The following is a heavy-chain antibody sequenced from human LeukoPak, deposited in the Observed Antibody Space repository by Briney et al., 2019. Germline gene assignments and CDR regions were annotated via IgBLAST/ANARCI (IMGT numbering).Heavy chain of an antibody. Sequence: QPGGSLRLSCAASGFTVSTNYMNWVRQAPGKGPEWVSLIYSGGITYYADSVKGRFTISRDNSKNMLYLQMNSLRAEDTAVYYCARDQYYYDSGGSYRVMDVWGQGTTVTVSS. CDR2: IYSGGIT. CDR1: GFTVSTNY. CDR3: ARDQYYYDSGGSYRVMDV. V-gene: IGHV3-66*01. D-gene: IGHD3-22*01. J-gene: IGHJ6*02.